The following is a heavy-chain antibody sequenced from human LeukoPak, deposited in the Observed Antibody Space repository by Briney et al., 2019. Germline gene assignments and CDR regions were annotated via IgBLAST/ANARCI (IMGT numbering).Heavy chain of an antibody. D-gene: IGHD3-16*01. CDR2: INHSENT. V-gene: IGHV4-34*01. J-gene: IGHJ3*02. CDR1: GESFSGYY. Sequence: TTSETLSLTCAVYGESFSGYYWTWIRQSPGKGLEWIGEINHSENTNYNPSLKSRVTISVDTSKNQFSLKLTSVTAADTARYYCARDQGGGSHRHAFDIWGQGTMVTVSS. CDR3: ARDQGGGSHRHAFDI.